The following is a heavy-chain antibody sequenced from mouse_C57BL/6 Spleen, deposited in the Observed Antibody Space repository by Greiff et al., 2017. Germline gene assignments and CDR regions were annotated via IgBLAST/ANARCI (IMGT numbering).Heavy chain of an antibody. V-gene: IGHV1-61*01. Sequence: VQLQQPGAELVRPGSSVKLSCKASGYTFTSYWMDWVKQRPGQGLEWIGNIYPSDSETHYNQKFKDKATLTVDKSSSTAYMQLSSLTSEDSAVYYCAREGYYGSSPLFDYWGQGTTLTVSS. D-gene: IGHD1-1*01. CDR2: IYPSDSET. CDR1: GYTFTSYW. CDR3: AREGYYGSSPLFDY. J-gene: IGHJ2*01.